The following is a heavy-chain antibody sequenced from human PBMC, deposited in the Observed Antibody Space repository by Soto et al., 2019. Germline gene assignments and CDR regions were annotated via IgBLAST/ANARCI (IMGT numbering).Heavy chain of an antibody. CDR1: GFTFSNFY. V-gene: IGHV3-23*01. CDR2: ISTSGGTT. D-gene: IGHD6-13*01. Sequence: TLRLSCAASGFTFSNFYMSWVRQAPGKGLEWVSGISTSGGTTYYADSVKGRFTSSRDNSKNTLYLQMTSLRAEDTAVYYCATGTAAPAHWGQGTLVTVSS. CDR3: ATGTAAPAH. J-gene: IGHJ1*01.